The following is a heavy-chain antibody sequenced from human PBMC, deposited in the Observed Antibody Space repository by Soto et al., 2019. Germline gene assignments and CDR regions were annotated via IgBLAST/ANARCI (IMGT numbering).Heavy chain of an antibody. D-gene: IGHD3-16*01. CDR3: AGNGGGLAY. CDR2: MRVSSGAT. CDR1: GFTFSSYD. V-gene: IGHV3-23*01. Sequence: EVQLLESGGGLVQPGGSLRLSCAASGFTFSSYDMIWVRQAPGKGLEWVSGMRVSSGATYYTDFVKGRFTISRDNSKNTLYLQMNSLRVEDTAVYYCAGNGGGLAYWGQGTLVTVSS. J-gene: IGHJ4*02.